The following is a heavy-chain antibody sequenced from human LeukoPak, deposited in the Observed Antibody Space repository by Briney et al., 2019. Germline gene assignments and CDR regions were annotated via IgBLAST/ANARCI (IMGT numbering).Heavy chain of an antibody. Sequence: ASVKVSCKASGYTFSSYGISWVRQAPGQGLEWMGWSSAYNGNINYAQKLQDRVTITADESTSTAYMELSSLRSEDTAVYYCATGGFGVVGPNYYMDVWGKGTTVTVSS. J-gene: IGHJ6*03. V-gene: IGHV1-18*01. CDR3: ATGGFGVVGPNYYMDV. CDR2: SSAYNGNI. D-gene: IGHD3-3*01. CDR1: GYTFSSYG.